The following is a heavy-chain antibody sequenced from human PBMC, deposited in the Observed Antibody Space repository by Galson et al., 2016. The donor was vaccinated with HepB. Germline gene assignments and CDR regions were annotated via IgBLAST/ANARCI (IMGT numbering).Heavy chain of an antibody. CDR2: IYYSGST. Sequence: SETLSLTCTVSGGSISSSSYYWGWIRQPPGRGLEWIGNIYYSGSTYYKPSPKSRVTISADTSKYQFSLKLSSVTAADTAIYYCARTLKFRDDYSKNYYYHGMDVWGKGTTVTVSS. CDR3: ARTLKFRDDYSKNYYYHGMDV. D-gene: IGHD4-11*01. V-gene: IGHV4-39*01. CDR1: GGSISSSSYY. J-gene: IGHJ6*04.